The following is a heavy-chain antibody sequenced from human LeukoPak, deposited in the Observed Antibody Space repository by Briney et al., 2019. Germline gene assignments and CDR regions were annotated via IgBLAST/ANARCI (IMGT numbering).Heavy chain of an antibody. CDR2: ISGSGGST. J-gene: IGHJ4*02. D-gene: IGHD2/OR15-2a*01. Sequence: GLEWVSAISGSGGSTYYADSVKGRFTISRDNSKNTLYLQMNSLRAEDTAVYYCAKDLSHSYWGQGTLVTVSS. V-gene: IGHV3-23*01. CDR3: AKDLSHSY.